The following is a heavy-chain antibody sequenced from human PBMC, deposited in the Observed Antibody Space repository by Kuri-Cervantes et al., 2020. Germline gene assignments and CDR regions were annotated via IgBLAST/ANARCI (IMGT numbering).Heavy chain of an antibody. D-gene: IGHD1-14*01. J-gene: IGHJ4*02. CDR1: GFTFSSYW. Sequence: GGSLRLSCAASGFTFSSYWMSWVRQAPGKGLEWVANIKQDGSEKYYVDSVKGRFTISRDNAKNSLYLQMNSLRAEDTALYYCAKDINYRDHXXDYGFDYWGQGTLVTVSS. CDR2: IKQDGSEK. V-gene: IGHV3-7*03. CDR3: AKDINYRDHXXDYGFDY.